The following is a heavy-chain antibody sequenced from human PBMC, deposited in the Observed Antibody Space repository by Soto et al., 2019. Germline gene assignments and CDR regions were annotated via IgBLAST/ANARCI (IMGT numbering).Heavy chain of an antibody. Sequence: EVQLVESGGGLVQPGGSLRLSCAASGFPFNGYAMHWVRQAPGKGVEYVSAITSNGGSTYYATSVKGRFTISRDNSKNTLYLQMGTLRVEDMAVYYCARVYVSVAGYYYYGMDVWGQGTTVTVSS. V-gene: IGHV3-64*01. CDR2: ITSNGGST. D-gene: IGHD6-19*01. J-gene: IGHJ6*02. CDR3: ARVYVSVAGYYYYGMDV. CDR1: GFPFNGYA.